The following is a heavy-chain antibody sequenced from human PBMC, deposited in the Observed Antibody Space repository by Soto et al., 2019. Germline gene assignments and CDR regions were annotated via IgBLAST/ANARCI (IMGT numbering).Heavy chain of an antibody. CDR1: GFIFSRYG. V-gene: IGHV3-30*18. CDR2: ISYDGSNK. J-gene: IGHJ6*02. CDR3: AKDLGSGKPYYYYAMDV. D-gene: IGHD3-10*01. Sequence: GGSLRLSCAASGFIFSRYGMHWVRQAPGKGLEWVAVISYDGSNKYYAESVKGRFIISRDKSENTLYLQMNSLRAEDTAVYYCAKDLGSGKPYYYYAMDVWGQGTTVTVSS.